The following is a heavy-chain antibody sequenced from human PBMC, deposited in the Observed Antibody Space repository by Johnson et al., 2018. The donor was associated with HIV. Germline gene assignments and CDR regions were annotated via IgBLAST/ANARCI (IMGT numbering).Heavy chain of an antibody. CDR1: GFTFDDYA. V-gene: IGHV3-66*02. CDR3: ARAVVVAATNAFDI. J-gene: IGHJ3*02. Sequence: VQLVESGGGVVRPGWSLRLSCAASGFTFDDYAMIWVRQAPGKGLEWVSVIYSGGSTYYADSVKGRFTISRDNSKNTLYLQMNSLRAEDTAVYYCARAVVVAATNAFDIWGQGTMVTVSS. D-gene: IGHD2-15*01. CDR2: IYSGGST.